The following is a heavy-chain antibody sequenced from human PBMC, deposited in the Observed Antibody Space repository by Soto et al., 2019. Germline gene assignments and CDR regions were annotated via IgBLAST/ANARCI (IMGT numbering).Heavy chain of an antibody. Sequence: PGESLKISCKGSGYSFTSYWIGWVRQMPGKGLEWMGIIYPGDSDTRYSPSFQGQVTISADKSISTAYLQWSSLKASDTAMYYCARQMSCSSTSCYGDPRYYYYYGMDVWGQGTTVTVSS. V-gene: IGHV5-51*01. CDR3: ARQMSCSSTSCYGDPRYYYYYGMDV. D-gene: IGHD2-2*01. CDR2: IYPGDSDT. CDR1: GYSFTSYW. J-gene: IGHJ6*02.